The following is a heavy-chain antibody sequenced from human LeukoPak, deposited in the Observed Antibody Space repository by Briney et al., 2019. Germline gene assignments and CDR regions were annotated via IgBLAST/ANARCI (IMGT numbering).Heavy chain of an antibody. CDR1: GGSFSGYY. Sequence: SEALSLTCAVSGGSFSGYYWSWIRQPPGKGLEWIGEISHSGSTNYSPSLKRRVTISVDTSKNQFSLNLSSVTAADTAVYYCAGALVRATMVWYFDLWGRGTLVTVSS. D-gene: IGHD5-12*01. CDR3: AGALVRATMVWYFDL. V-gene: IGHV4-34*01. J-gene: IGHJ2*01. CDR2: ISHSGST.